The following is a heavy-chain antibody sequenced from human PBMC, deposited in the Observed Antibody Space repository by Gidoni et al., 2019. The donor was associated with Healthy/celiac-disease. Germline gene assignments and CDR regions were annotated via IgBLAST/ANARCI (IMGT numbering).Heavy chain of an antibody. Sequence: VQLVESGGGLVKPGGSLRLSCAASGFNFSSYSMNWVRQAPGKGLEWVSSISSSSSYIYYADSVKGRFTISRDNAKNSLYLQMNSLRAEDTAVYYCARVGGGTMIVEPSYFDYWGQGTLVTVSS. CDR3: ARVGGGTMIVEPSYFDY. V-gene: IGHV3-21*01. CDR1: GFNFSSYS. D-gene: IGHD3-22*01. J-gene: IGHJ4*02. CDR2: ISSSSSYI.